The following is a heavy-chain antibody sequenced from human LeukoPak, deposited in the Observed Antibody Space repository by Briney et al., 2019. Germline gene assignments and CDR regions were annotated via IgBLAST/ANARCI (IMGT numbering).Heavy chain of an antibody. J-gene: IGHJ4*02. V-gene: IGHV3-33*06. CDR1: GFTFSSYG. CDR2: IWYDGSNK. CDR3: AKSQSGYYIFDY. Sequence: QPGGSLRLSCAASGFTFSSYGMHWVRQAPGKGLEWVAVIWYDGSNKYYADSVKGRFTISRDNSNNTLCLHMNSLRAEDTALYYCAKSQSGYYIFDYWGQGTLVSVSS. D-gene: IGHD3-22*01.